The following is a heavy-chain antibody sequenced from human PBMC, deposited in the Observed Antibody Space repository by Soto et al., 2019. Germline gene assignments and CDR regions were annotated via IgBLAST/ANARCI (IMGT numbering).Heavy chain of an antibody. J-gene: IGHJ4*02. CDR3: ARHSNRNYGLYYFDY. Sequence: SETLSLTCAVYGGSFSGYYWSWIRQPPGKGLEWIGEINHSGSTNYNPSLKSRVTISVDTSKNQFSLKVSSVTAADTALYYFARHSNRNYGLYYFDYWGLGALVTVSS. CDR2: INHSGST. V-gene: IGHV4-34*01. D-gene: IGHD4-4*01. CDR1: GGSFSGYY.